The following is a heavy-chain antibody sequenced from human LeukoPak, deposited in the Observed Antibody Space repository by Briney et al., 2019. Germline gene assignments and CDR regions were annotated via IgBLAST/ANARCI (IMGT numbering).Heavy chain of an antibody. CDR2: IYWNDDK. CDR1: GFSLSTRGVG. D-gene: IGHD3-22*01. V-gene: IGHV2-5*01. Sequence: GSGPTLVNPTQTLTLTCTFSGFSLSTRGVGVGWIRQPPGKALEWLALIYWNDDKRYSPSLKSRLTITKDTSKNQVVLTMTNMDPVDTATYYCALDSSGHHAFDIWGQGTMVTVSS. CDR3: ALDSSGHHAFDI. J-gene: IGHJ3*02.